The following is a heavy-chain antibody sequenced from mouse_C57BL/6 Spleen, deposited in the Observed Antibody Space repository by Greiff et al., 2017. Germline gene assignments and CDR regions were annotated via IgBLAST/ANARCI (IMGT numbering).Heavy chain of an antibody. D-gene: IGHD2-12*01. CDR1: GYSFTGYF. Sequence: VQLQQSGPELVKPGDSVKISCKASGYSFTGYFMNWVMQSHGKSLEWIGRINPYNGDTFYNQKFKGKATLTVDKSSSTAHMELRSLTSEDSAVYYCARGSYDGYYAMDYWGQGTSVTVSS. J-gene: IGHJ4*01. V-gene: IGHV1-20*01. CDR2: INPYNGDT. CDR3: ARGSYDGYYAMDY.